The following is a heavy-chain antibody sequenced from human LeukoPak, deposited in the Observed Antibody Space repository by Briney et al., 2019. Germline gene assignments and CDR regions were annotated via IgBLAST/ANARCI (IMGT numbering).Heavy chain of an antibody. CDR1: GFTFDDYD. J-gene: IGHJ2*01. D-gene: IGHD6-19*01. V-gene: IGHV3-9*01. CDR3: AKVPGYSSGWYEPEGSVDWYCDL. Sequence: GGSLTLSCAASGFTFDDYDMLWLRQAPGKGLEGVTGISWSSGSIGYAVPVKGRFTISRDNAKHSLYLQMNSLRAEDTALYYCAKVPGYSSGWYEPEGSVDWYCDLWGRGTLVTVSS. CDR2: ISWSSGSI.